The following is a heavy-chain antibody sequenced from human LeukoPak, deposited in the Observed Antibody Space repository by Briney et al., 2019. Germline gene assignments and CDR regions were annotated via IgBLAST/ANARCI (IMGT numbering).Heavy chain of an antibody. CDR2: IWYDGSNK. CDR3: VTLRTSVDAFDI. CDR1: GFTFSSYG. V-gene: IGHV3-33*01. Sequence: GRTLRLSCAASGFTFSSYGMNWVRQAPGQGLEWVAVIWYDGSNKYYADSVKGRFTISRDNSKNTLYLQMNSLRAEDTAVYYCVTLRTSVDAFDIWGQGTMVTVS. D-gene: IGHD1-1*01. J-gene: IGHJ3*02.